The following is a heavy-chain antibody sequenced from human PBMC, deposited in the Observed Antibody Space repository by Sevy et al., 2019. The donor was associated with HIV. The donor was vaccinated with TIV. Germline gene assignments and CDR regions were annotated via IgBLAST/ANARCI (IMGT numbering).Heavy chain of an antibody. CDR1: GGSISTDY. J-gene: IGHJ4*02. CDR2: IYHSGST. D-gene: IGHD4-17*01. Sequence: SETLSLTCTVSGGSISTDYWSWIRQPPGKGLEWIGYIYHSGSTNYNPSLKSRVTISVDTSKNQFSLRLASVTAADTAVYYCARLLSYGDYMDYCGQGTLVTVSS. V-gene: IGHV4-59*01. CDR3: ARLLSYGDYMDY.